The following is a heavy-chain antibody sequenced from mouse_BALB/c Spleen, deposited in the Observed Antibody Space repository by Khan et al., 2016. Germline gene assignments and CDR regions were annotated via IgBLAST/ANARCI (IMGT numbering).Heavy chain of an antibody. CDR2: ILPGSGST. CDR1: GYTFTDYY. CDR3: ARSYYGYFAMDY. V-gene: IGHV1-77*01. D-gene: IGHD1-2*01. J-gene: IGHJ4*01. Sequence: QVQLQQSGTELPRPGASVKLSCKASGYTFTDYYLHWVMQRTGQGLEWIGEILPGSGSTYYNEKFKGKASLTADTYSSTASMQLSSLTSDDSAVYFCARSYYGYFAMDYWGHGASVTVSS.